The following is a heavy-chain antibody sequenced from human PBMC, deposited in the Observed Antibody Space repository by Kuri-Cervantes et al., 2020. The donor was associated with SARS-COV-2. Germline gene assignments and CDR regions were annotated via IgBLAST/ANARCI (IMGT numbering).Heavy chain of an antibody. V-gene: IGHV3-30-3*01. CDR1: GFTFSSYA. J-gene: IGHJ4*02. CDR2: ISYDGSNK. D-gene: IGHD6-13*01. Sequence: GESLKISCAASGFTFSSYAMHWDRQAPGKGLEWVAVISYDGSNKYYADSVKGRFTISRDNSKNTLYLQMNSLRAEDTAVYYCAKDRKQIAAAGLDYWGQGTLVTVSS. CDR3: AKDRKQIAAAGLDY.